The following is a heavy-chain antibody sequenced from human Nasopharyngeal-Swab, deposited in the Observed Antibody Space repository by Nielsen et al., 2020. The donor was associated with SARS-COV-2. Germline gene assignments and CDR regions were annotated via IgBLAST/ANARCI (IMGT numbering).Heavy chain of an antibody. CDR1: GYTFTSYD. V-gene: IGHV1-8*01. Sequence: ASVKVSCKASGYTFTSYDINWVRQATGQGLEWMGWMNPNSGNTGYAQKFQGRVTMTRNPSISTAYMELSSLRSEDTAVYYCARVAPLPYSSSWYYFDYWGQGALVTVSS. CDR2: MNPNSGNT. J-gene: IGHJ4*02. D-gene: IGHD6-13*01. CDR3: ARVAPLPYSSSWYYFDY.